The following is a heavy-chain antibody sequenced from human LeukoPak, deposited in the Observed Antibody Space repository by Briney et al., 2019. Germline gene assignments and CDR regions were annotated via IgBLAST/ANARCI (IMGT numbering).Heavy chain of an antibody. CDR2: ISGSGGST. D-gene: IGHD3-22*01. CDR3: AKDHYYYDSTGYYSFYYFYMDV. CDR1: GFIFSSYG. J-gene: IGHJ6*03. Sequence: GGSLRLSCVASGFIFSSYGMSWVRQAPGKGLEWVSAISGSGGSTYYADSVKGRFTISRDNSKNTLYLQMNRLRAEDTAVYYCAKDHYYYDSTGYYSFYYFYMDVWGKGTTVTVSS. V-gene: IGHV3-23*01.